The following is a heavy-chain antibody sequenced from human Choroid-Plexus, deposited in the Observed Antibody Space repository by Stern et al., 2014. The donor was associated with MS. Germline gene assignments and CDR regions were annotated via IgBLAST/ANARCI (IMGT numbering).Heavy chain of an antibody. CDR2: VSYDGSNK. V-gene: IGHV3-30*18. CDR1: GFTFGSCA. CDR3: AKDRQYLTYFFDH. J-gene: IGHJ5*02. Sequence: QLVQSGGGVVQPGRPLRLSCAASGFTFGSCAMHWVRQAPGKGLEWVAGVSYDGSNKYYADSVKGRFTVSRDNYQNTLYMQMSSLRAEDTAVYYCAKDRQYLTYFFDHWGQGSMVTVSS. D-gene: IGHD2-8*01.